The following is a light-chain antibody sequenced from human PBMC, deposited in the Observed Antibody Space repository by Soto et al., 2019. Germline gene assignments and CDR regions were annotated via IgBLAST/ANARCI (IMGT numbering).Light chain of an antibody. V-gene: IGKV1-12*01. CDR2: AAY. Sequence: DIQMTQSPYSLSASVGDRVTITCRASQGIGSWLAWYQQKSGKATKLLIFAAYSLQSGQPARFSGSGCATDFTLTISSVQPDDFTTYYCQRANGFPYTFGGGTKLEIK. CDR3: QRANGFPYT. CDR1: QGIGSW. J-gene: IGKJ2*01.